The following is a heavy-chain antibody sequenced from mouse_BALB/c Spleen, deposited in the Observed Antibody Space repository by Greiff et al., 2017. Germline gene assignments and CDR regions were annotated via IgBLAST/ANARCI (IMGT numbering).Heavy chain of an antibody. D-gene: IGHD1-1*01. J-gene: IGHJ2*01. V-gene: IGHV1S81*02. CDR3: TRYGDYGSFFDY. CDR1: GYTFTSYY. Sequence: QVQLQQPGAELVKPGASVKLSCKASGYTFTSYYMYWVKQRPGQGLEWIGGINPSNGGTNFNEKFKSKATLTVDKSSSTAYMQLSSLTSEDSAVYYCTRYGDYGSFFDYWGQGTTLTVSS. CDR2: INPSNGGT.